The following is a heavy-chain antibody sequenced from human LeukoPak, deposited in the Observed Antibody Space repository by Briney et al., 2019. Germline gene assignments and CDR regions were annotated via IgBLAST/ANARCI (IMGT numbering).Heavy chain of an antibody. Sequence: PSETLSLTCAVYGGSFSGYYWSWIRQHPGKGLEWIGYIYYSGSTYYNPSLKSRVTISVDTSKNQFSLKLSSVTAADTAVYYCAREGESLSLFDYWGQGTLVTVSS. V-gene: IGHV4-31*11. CDR2: IYYSGST. CDR3: AREGESLSLFDY. D-gene: IGHD3-10*01. J-gene: IGHJ4*02. CDR1: GGSFSGYY.